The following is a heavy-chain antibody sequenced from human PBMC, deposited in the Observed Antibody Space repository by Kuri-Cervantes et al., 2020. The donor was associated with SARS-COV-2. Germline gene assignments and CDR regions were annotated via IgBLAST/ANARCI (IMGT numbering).Heavy chain of an antibody. D-gene: IGHD3-3*01. J-gene: IGHJ6*04. CDR2: IYHSGST. CDR3: ARRITIFGVDIMDV. Sequence: SETLSLTCTVSGYSISSGYYWGWIRQPPGKGLEWIGSIYHSGSTYYNPSLKSRVTISVDTSKNQFSLKLSSVTAADTAVYYCARRITIFGVDIMDVWGKGTTVTVSS. CDR1: GYSISSGYY. V-gene: IGHV4-38-2*02.